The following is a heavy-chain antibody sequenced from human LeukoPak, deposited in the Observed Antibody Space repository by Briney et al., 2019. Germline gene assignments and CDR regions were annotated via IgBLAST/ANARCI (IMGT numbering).Heavy chain of an antibody. CDR1: GGSISSGGYS. CDR2: IYHSGST. V-gene: IGHV4-30-2*01. Sequence: SETLSLTCAVSGGSISSGGYSWSWIRQPPGKGLEWIGYIYHSGSTYYNPSLKSRVTISVDRSKNQFSLKLSSVTAADTAVYYCARVLKAWLIYDDAFDIWGQGTMVTVSS. D-gene: IGHD3-16*01. CDR3: ARVLKAWLIYDDAFDI. J-gene: IGHJ3*02.